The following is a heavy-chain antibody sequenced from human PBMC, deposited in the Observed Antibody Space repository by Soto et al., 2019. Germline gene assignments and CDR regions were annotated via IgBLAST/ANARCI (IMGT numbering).Heavy chain of an antibody. CDR1: GFTFSNAW. CDR2: IKSKTDGGTT. V-gene: IGHV3-15*01. J-gene: IGHJ4*02. D-gene: IGHD4-17*01. CDR3: TTALPYGDYEWDYFDY. Sequence: LRLSCAASGFTFSNAWMSWVRQAPGKGLEWVGRIKSKTDGGTTDYAAPVKGRFTISRDDSKNTLYLQMNSLKTEDTAVYYCTTALPYGDYEWDYFDYWGQGTLVTVSS.